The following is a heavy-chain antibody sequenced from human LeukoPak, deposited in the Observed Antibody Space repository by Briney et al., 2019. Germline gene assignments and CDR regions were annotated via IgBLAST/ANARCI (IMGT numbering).Heavy chain of an antibody. V-gene: IGHV3-30*18. Sequence: GGSLRLSCAASGFNFRDYGIHWVRQAPGKGLEWVAAMSYDESFDYYGESEKGRFIISRDNSMNTVYLQMNSLRAADTAVYFCAKERQRGISYGGGPFGYWGQGILVTVSS. CDR2: MSYDESFD. CDR3: AKERQRGISYGGGPFGY. J-gene: IGHJ4*02. CDR1: GFNFRDYG. D-gene: IGHD3-16*01.